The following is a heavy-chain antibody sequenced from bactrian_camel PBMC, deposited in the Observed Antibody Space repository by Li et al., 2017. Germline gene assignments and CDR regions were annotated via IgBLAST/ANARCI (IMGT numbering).Heavy chain of an antibody. D-gene: IGHD1*01. V-gene: IGHV3S53*01. CDR1: GYVFSSHC. J-gene: IGHJ4*01. Sequence: VQLVESGGGSVPVGGSLRLSCVSSVGYVFSSHCMGWFLQAPGKEREGVAAIDSDGSTSYADFVQGRFTISRDNAKDTLYLQMNSLKIEDTGVYYCATDRTGFERGDGTQVTVS. CDR2: IDSDGST.